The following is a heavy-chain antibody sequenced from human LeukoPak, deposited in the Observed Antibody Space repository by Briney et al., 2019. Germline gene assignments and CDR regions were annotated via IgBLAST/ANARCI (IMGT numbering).Heavy chain of an antibody. CDR1: GGSISSYY. J-gene: IGHJ3*02. CDR2: IYYSGST. D-gene: IGHD3-22*01. Sequence: PSETLSLTCTVSGGSISSYYWSWIRQPPGKGLEWIGYIYYSGSTNYNPSLKSRVTISVDTSKNQFSLKLSSVTAADTAVYYCARHYYDSSGYYPGAFDIWGQGTMVTVSS. V-gene: IGHV4-59*01. CDR3: ARHYYDSSGYYPGAFDI.